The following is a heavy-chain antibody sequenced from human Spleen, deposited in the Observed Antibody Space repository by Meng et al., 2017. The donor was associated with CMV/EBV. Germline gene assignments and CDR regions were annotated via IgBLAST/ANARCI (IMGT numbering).Heavy chain of an antibody. D-gene: IGHD6-25*01. V-gene: IGHV3-21*01. Sequence: SEFTFSSFIMHWVRQAPGKGLEWVSSITTGGTYVYYADSVRGRFTISRDNAQNSLHLQMNSLRGDDTAVYYCAREGLLQSGYYFDHWGQGTLVTVSS. CDR1: EFTFSSFI. CDR3: AREGLLQSGYYFDH. J-gene: IGHJ4*02. CDR2: ITTGGTYV.